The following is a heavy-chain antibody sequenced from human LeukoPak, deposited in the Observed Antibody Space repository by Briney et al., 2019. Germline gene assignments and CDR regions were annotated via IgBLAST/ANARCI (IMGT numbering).Heavy chain of an antibody. Sequence: SETLSLTCTVSGASIGTNYWNWFRQPAAKGPEGIGRIHTSGNTNYNPALESRVTMSVDTSKNQFSLRLTSVTAADTAVYNCAQRPGIAAAGTGWFDPWGQGTLVTVSS. D-gene: IGHD6-13*01. CDR1: GASIGTNY. J-gene: IGHJ5*02. CDR2: IHTSGNT. V-gene: IGHV4-4*07. CDR3: AQRPGIAAAGTGWFDP.